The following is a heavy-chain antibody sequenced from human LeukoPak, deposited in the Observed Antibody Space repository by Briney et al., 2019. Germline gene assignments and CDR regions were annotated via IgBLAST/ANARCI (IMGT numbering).Heavy chain of an antibody. CDR1: GFTFSDTY. V-gene: IGHV3-11*06. CDR3: VRGAPSAAD. CDR2: TSGSSSDI. Sequence: PGGSLRLSCAASGFTFSDTYMSWIRQPPGKGLEWVSYTSGSSSDIKYADSVKGRFTVSRDNAKNTLYVQMNSLRVEDSAVYYCVRGAPSAADWGQGTLVTVSS. J-gene: IGHJ4*02.